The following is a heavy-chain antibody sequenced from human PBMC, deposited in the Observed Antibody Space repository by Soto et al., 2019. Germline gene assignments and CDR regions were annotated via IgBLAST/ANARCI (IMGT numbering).Heavy chain of an antibody. CDR3: ASSTQYYFDSSGFPTGPHFALDV. V-gene: IGHV4-59*12. CDR1: GGSISPYY. CDR2: IYHHGSA. D-gene: IGHD3-22*01. J-gene: IGHJ3*01. Sequence: PSETLSLTCTVSGGSISPYYWSWIRQPPGKGLEWIGYIYHHGSAYYNPSLKSRVTISVDTSKNQFSLTLSSVTGADTAVYFCASSTQYYFDSSGFPTGPHFALDVWGRGKMVTVSS.